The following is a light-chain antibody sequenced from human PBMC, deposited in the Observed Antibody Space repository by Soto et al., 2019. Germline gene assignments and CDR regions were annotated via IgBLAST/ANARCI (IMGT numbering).Light chain of an antibody. J-gene: IGKJ4*02. CDR1: QGIRTE. Sequence: ATQMTQSPSSLSASVGDRVTIACRASQGIRTELAWYQQKRGEAPKLLIYAASALQSGVPSRFSGSGSGKDFTLTISNLQPEDFATYYCLQDSDSPRTFGEGTKVEMK. CDR2: AAS. CDR3: LQDSDSPRT. V-gene: IGKV1-6*01.